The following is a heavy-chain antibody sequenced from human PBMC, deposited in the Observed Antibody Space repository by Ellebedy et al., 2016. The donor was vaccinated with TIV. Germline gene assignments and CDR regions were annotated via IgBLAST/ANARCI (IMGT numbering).Heavy chain of an antibody. CDR1: GYTFTSYA. J-gene: IGHJ5*02. D-gene: IGHD6-19*01. Sequence: AASVTVSCKASGYTFTSYAMHWVREAPGERLGWMGWINAGNGNTKYSQKFQGRVTITRDTSASTAYMELSSLRSEDTAVYYCAIEGSSGWYYRWFDPWGQGTLVTVSS. CDR3: AIEGSSGWYYRWFDP. CDR2: INAGNGNT. V-gene: IGHV1-3*01.